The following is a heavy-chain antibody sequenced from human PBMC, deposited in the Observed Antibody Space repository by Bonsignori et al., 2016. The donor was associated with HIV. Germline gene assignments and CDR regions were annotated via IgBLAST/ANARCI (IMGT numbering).Heavy chain of an antibody. Sequence: WIRQPPGKGLEWVANIKQDGSEKYYVDSVKGRFTISRDNAKNSLYLQMNSLRAEDTAVYYCARERIVGARRPYYYYYMDVWGKGTTVTVSS. CDR3: ARERIVGARRPYYYYYMDV. J-gene: IGHJ6*03. CDR2: IKQDGSEK. V-gene: IGHV3-7*03. D-gene: IGHD1-26*01.